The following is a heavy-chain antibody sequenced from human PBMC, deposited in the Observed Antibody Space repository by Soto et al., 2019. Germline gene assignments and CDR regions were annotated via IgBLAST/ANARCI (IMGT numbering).Heavy chain of an antibody. CDR2: INWNGGST. Sequence: EVQLVESGGGVVRPGGSLRLSCAASGFTFVDYGMSWVRQAPGKGLEWVSGINWNGGSTGYADSVKGRFTISRDNAKHSLYLQMNSLRAEDTALYYCARLYSSGWYGPGRYWGQGTLVTVSS. CDR1: GFTFVDYG. V-gene: IGHV3-20*04. D-gene: IGHD6-19*01. J-gene: IGHJ4*02. CDR3: ARLYSSGWYGPGRY.